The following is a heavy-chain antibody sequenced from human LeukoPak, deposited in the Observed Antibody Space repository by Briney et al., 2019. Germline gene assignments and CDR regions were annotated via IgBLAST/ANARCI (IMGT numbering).Heavy chain of an antibody. CDR3: ARQDLGDDYNYVDY. CDR1: GYVFTTYW. CDR2: IYPGDSDT. Sequence: GLSLHISCPASGYVFTTYWIGWVREMPGKGLEWMGIIYPGDSDTRYSPSFQGQVTISADKSISTAYLQWSSLKASDTAMYYCARQDLGDDYNYVDYWGQGTPVTVSS. D-gene: IGHD5-24*01. J-gene: IGHJ4*02. V-gene: IGHV5-51*01.